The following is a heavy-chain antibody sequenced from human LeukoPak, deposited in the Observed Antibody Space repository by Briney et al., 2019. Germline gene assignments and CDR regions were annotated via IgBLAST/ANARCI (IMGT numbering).Heavy chain of an antibody. CDR2: MNPHSGNT. V-gene: IGHV1-8*01. J-gene: IGHJ5*02. D-gene: IGHD3-3*01. Sequence: ASVKVSCKTPGYTFTSYDINWVRQAPGQGLEWMGWMNPHSGNTAYAQKFQGRVTMTRNTSISTAYMELSSLRSDDTAVYYCARKDYDFWSGYMFYNWFDPWGQGTLVTVSS. CDR1: GYTFTSYD. CDR3: ARKDYDFWSGYMFYNWFDP.